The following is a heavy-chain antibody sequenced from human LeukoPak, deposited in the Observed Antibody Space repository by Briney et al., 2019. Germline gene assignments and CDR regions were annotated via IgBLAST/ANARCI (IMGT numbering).Heavy chain of an antibody. Sequence: PSETLSLTCTVSGDSMSSSHYCWSWIRQPAGKGLEWIGRIYTSGSTNYNPSLKSRVTISVDTSKNQFSLKLSSVTAADTAVYYCARTPRRDYYGSGSFFDYWGQGTLVTVSS. V-gene: IGHV4-61*02. CDR2: IYTSGST. D-gene: IGHD3-10*01. J-gene: IGHJ4*02. CDR1: GDSMSSSHYC. CDR3: ARTPRRDYYGSGSFFDY.